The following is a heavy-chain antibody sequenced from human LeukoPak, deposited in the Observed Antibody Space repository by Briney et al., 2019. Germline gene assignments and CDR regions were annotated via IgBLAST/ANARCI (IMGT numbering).Heavy chain of an antibody. CDR2: TIPMVGTA. J-gene: IGHJ2*01. CDR3: APTSNFYDSSGPWGYFDL. D-gene: IGHD3-22*01. CDR1: GGTLSDYA. Sequence: ASVKVSCKASGGTLSDYAINWVRQAPGQGLEWIGGTIPMVGTANYGQKFAGRVTIIADESTNTAHMELSGLRSEDTAVYYCAPTSNFYDSSGPWGYFDLWGRGTLVTVSS. V-gene: IGHV1-69*01.